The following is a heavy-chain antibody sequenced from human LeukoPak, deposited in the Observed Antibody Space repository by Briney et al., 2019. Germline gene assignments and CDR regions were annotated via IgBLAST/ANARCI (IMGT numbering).Heavy chain of an antibody. CDR3: ARAVRSGYYEEYYFDY. CDR2: ISSSSSYI. D-gene: IGHD3-3*01. Sequence: GGSLRLSCAASGFTFSSYSMNWVRQAPGKGLEWVSSISSSSSYIYYADSVKGRFTISRDNAKNSLYLQMNSLRAEDTAVYYCARAVRSGYYEEYYFDYWGQGTLVTVSS. CDR1: GFTFSSYS. V-gene: IGHV3-21*01. J-gene: IGHJ4*02.